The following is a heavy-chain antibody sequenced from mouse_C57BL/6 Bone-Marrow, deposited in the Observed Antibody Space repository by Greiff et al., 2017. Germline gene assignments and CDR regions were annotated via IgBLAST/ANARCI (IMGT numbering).Heavy chain of an antibody. J-gene: IGHJ2*01. V-gene: IGHV1-64*01. D-gene: IGHD1-1*01. CDR1: GYTFTSYW. Sequence: QVQLQQPGAELVKPGASVKLSCKASGYTFTSYWMHWVKQRPGQGLEWIGMIHPNSGSTNYNEKFKSKATLTADKSSSTAYMQLSSLTSEDSAVYFYARSGGSVYFDYWGQGTTLTVSS. CDR2: IHPNSGST. CDR3: ARSGGSVYFDY.